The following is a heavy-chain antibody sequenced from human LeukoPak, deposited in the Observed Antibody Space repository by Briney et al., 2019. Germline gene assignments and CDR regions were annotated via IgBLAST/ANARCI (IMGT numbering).Heavy chain of an antibody. CDR1: GGTFSSYA. D-gene: IGHD3-22*01. CDR2: IIPIFGTA. J-gene: IGHJ4*02. V-gene: IGHV1-69*05. CDR3: ARDLKPYDSSGYYYS. Sequence: SVKVSCKASGGTFSSYAISWVRQAPGQGLEWMGGIIPIFGTANYAQKFQGRVTITTDGSTSTAYMELSSLRSEDTAVYYCARDLKPYDSSGYYYSWGQGTLVTVSS.